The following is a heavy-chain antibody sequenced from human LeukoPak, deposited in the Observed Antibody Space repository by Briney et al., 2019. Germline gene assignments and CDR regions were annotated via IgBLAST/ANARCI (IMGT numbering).Heavy chain of an antibody. CDR3: AKFYGSGSFLALDAFDI. J-gene: IGHJ3*02. CDR1: GFTFSSYG. D-gene: IGHD3-10*01. CDR2: ISYDGSNK. Sequence: PGGSLRLSCAASGFTFSSYGMHWVRQAPGKGLEWVAVISYDGSNKYYADSVKGRFTISRDNSKNTLYLQMNSLRAEDTAVYYCAKFYGSGSFLALDAFDIWGQGTMVTVSS. V-gene: IGHV3-30*18.